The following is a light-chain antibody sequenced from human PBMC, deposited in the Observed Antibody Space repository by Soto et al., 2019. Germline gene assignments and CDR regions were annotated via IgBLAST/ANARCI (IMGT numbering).Light chain of an antibody. J-gene: IGKJ1*01. CDR3: QHYNNWPRT. Sequence: EIVMTQSPATLSVSAGERATLSCMASQSVSSNLAWYQQKPGQAPRLLIYGASTRATGIPARFSGSGSGTEFTLTISSLQSEDFAVYYCQHYNNWPRTFGQGTKVEIK. CDR1: QSVSSN. V-gene: IGKV3-15*01. CDR2: GAS.